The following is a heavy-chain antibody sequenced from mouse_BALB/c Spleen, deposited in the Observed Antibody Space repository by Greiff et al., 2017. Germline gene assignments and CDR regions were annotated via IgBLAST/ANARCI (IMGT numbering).Heavy chain of an antibody. D-gene: IGHD1-1*01. CDR3: ARAPLYYGSSPFAY. CDR2: ISSGGST. V-gene: IGHV5-6-5*01. CDR1: GFTFSSYA. Sequence: EVQGVESGGGLVKPGGSLKLSCAASGFTFSSYAMSWVRQTPEKRLEWVASISSGGSTYYPDSVKGRFTISRDNARNILYLQMSSLRSEDTAMYYCARAPLYYGSSPFAYWGQGTLVTVSA. J-gene: IGHJ3*01.